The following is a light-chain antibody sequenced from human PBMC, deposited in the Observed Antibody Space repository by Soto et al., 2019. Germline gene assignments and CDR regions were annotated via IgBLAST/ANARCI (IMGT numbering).Light chain of an antibody. V-gene: IGKV3-20*01. J-gene: IGKJ2*01. CDR1: QSVSSSY. CDR2: RAS. Sequence: EIVLTQSPGTLSLSPGERATLSCRASQSVSSSYLAWYQQKPGQAPRLLIYRASSRATGIPDRFSGSGSGTDFTLTISRLEPEEFAVYYCHQYGGSYTFGQGTKLEIK. CDR3: HQYGGSYT.